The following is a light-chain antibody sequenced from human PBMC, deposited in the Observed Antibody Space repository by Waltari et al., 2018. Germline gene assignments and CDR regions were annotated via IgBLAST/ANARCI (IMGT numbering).Light chain of an antibody. CDR2: LGS. V-gene: IGKV2-28*01. CDR3: MQALQNPWT. CDR1: QSLLHSNGYNY. Sequence: DIVMTQSPLSLPVTPGEPASISCRSSQSLLHSNGYNYLDWYLQKPGQSTQLLIYLGSNQASGVPNRFIGSGSGTDFTLRFSRVEAEDVGVYYCMQALQNPWTFGQGTKVEIK. J-gene: IGKJ1*01.